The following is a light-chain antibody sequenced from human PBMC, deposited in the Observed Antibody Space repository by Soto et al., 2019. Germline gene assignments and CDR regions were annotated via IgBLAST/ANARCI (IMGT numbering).Light chain of an antibody. V-gene: IGKV3-15*01. J-gene: IGKJ2*01. Sequence: EIVMTQSPATLSVSPGERATLSCRASQTINSDLAWHQQKPGQAPRLLIYAASTRATGIPARFSGSGSGTEFTLTITSLQSEDFAVYYCQQYNSWYTFGQGTKLEIK. CDR1: QTINSD. CDR2: AAS. CDR3: QQYNSWYT.